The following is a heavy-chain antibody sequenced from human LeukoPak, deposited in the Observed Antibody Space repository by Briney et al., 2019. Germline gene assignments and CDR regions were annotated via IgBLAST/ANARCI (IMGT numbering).Heavy chain of an antibody. D-gene: IGHD3-16*01. J-gene: IGHJ6*03. CDR3: ARHYDYYYYMDV. CDR2: IYHSGNT. Sequence: SETLSLTCAVSGYSISTGYYCVWIRPPPGKGLDWIGSIYHSGNTYYNPSLKSRVTISVDTSKNQCSLKLSSVTAADTAVYYCARHYDYYYYMDVWGKGTTVTVSS. V-gene: IGHV4-38-2*01. CDR1: GYSISTGYY.